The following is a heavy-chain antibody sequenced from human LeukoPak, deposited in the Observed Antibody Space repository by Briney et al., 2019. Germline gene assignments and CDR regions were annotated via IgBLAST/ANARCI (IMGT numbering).Heavy chain of an antibody. D-gene: IGHD6-13*01. CDR3: AREGIAAPRGMDV. CDR1: GGSISISSSNW. Sequence: PSETLSLTCAVSGGSISISSSNWWSWVRQPPGKGLEWIGEIFHSGSTNYNPSLKSRVTISVDKSKNQFSLKLSSLTAADTAVYYCAREGIAAPRGMDVWGQGTTVTVSS. J-gene: IGHJ6*02. V-gene: IGHV4-4*02. CDR2: IFHSGST.